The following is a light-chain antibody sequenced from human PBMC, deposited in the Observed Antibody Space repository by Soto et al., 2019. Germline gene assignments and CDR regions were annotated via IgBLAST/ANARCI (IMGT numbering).Light chain of an antibody. CDR3: QVWDSSSYHLV. CDR1: NIGSKS. J-gene: IGLJ2*01. Sequence: SYELTQPPSVSVAPGQTARITCGGDNIGSKSVHWYQQKPGQAPVLVVYDDSDRPSGIPERFSGSNSGNTATLTITWVEPGDEAEYYCQVWDSSSYHLVFGGGTKLTVL. V-gene: IGLV3-21*02. CDR2: DDS.